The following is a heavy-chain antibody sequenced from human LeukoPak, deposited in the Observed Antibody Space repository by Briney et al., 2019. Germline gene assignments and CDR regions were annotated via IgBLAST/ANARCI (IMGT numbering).Heavy chain of an antibody. CDR1: GFTFSSYA. V-gene: IGHV3-30-3*01. CDR2: ISYDGSNK. D-gene: IGHD2-2*01. J-gene: IGHJ4*02. CDR3: ARRTPAAPSEY. Sequence: PGRSLRLSCAASGFTFSSYAMHWVRQAPGKGLEWVAVISYDGSNKYYADSVKGRFTISRDNSKNTLCLQMNSLRAEDTAVYYCARRTPAAPSEYWGQGTLVTVSS.